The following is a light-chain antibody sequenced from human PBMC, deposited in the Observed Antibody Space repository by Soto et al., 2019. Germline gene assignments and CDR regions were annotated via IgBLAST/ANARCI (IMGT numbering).Light chain of an antibody. J-gene: IGKJ1*01. Sequence: EIVVTQSPPALSVSLGDRATLSSRASQSIVGNFAWYQRKPGQAPRLLIYDVSTRATGIPDRFSGRGSGTEFTLTISSLQSEAFALYSCQQYNNRPPWTFGQGTKVDIK. V-gene: IGKV3-15*01. CDR2: DVS. CDR3: QQYNNRPPWT. CDR1: QSIVGN.